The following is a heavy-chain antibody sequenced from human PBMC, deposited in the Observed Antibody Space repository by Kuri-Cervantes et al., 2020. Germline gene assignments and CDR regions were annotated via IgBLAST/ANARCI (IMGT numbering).Heavy chain of an antibody. CDR2: IKQDGSEK. J-gene: IGHJ4*02. V-gene: IGHV3-7*01. CDR1: GFTFSSYW. CDR3: VFGIRRYFDY. Sequence: GESLKISCAASGFTFSSYWMSWVRQAPGKGLEWVANIKQDGSEKYYVDSGKGRFTISRDNAKNSLYLQMNSLRAEDTAVYYCVFGIRRYFDYWGQGTLVTVSS. D-gene: IGHD3-3*01.